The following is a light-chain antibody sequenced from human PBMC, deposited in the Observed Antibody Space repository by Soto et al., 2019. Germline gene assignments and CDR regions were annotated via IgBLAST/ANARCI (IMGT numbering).Light chain of an antibody. CDR3: QQLNGYVALT. Sequence: DIQLNQSTSFLSASVGDRVTITCRASQGISTYLSWYQQKPGKAPKLLIYDASTLQSGVPSRFSGGGAGTEFTLTSSSLQPEDLATYYRQQLNGYVALTFGGGNKGEL. V-gene: IGKV1-9*01. J-gene: IGKJ4*01. CDR1: QGISTY. CDR2: DAS.